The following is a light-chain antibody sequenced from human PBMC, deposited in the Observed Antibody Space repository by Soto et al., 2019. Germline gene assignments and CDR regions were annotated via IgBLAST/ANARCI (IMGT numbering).Light chain of an antibody. J-gene: IGLJ1*01. CDR2: EVS. Sequence: QSVLTQPASVSGSPGQSITISCTGTSSDLGSYDFVSWYQQYPGKAPQLIIYEVSYRPSGASNRFSGSKSGNTASLTISGLQADDEADYYCSSYTSSSTFVCGTGTKVTVL. CDR1: SSDLGSYDF. CDR3: SSYTSSSTFV. V-gene: IGLV2-14*01.